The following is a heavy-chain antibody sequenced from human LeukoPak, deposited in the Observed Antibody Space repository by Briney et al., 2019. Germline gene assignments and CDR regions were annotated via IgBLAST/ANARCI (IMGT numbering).Heavy chain of an antibody. V-gene: IGHV3-53*01. CDR2: IYSGGST. Sequence: PGGSLRLSCAASGFTVSSNYMSWVRQAPGKGPEWVSVIYSGGSTYYADSVKGRFTISRDNSKNTLYLQMNSLRAEDTAVYYCARVITVTTAEYCFDYWGQGTLVTVSS. CDR1: GFTVSSNY. CDR3: ARVITVTTAEYCFDY. D-gene: IGHD4-17*01. J-gene: IGHJ4*02.